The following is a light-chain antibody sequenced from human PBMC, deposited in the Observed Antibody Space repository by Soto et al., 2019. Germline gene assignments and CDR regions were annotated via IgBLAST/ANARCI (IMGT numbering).Light chain of an antibody. J-gene: IGKJ4*01. CDR1: QSINSY. CDR2: AAS. CDR3: PQSYITPPT. V-gene: IGKV1-39*01. Sequence: DIQMTQSPSSLSASVGDTVTINCRASQSINSYLNWYQQNPGKAPNRLIYAASSMQRGVPSRFSGSGSGTDFTVTISSLQTEDFATYYCPQSYITPPTFGGGTQVETK.